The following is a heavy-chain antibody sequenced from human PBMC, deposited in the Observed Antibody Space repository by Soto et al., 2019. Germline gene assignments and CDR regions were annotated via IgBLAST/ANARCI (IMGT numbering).Heavy chain of an antibody. J-gene: IGHJ5*02. V-gene: IGHV4-61*01. Sequence: SETLSLTCTVSGGSVSSGSYYWSWIRQPPGKGLEWIGYIYYSGSTNYNPSLKSRVTISVDTSKNQFSLKLSSVTAADTAVYYCARAAYSSSQTFLFDPWGQGTLVTVSS. CDR2: IYYSGST. CDR1: GGSVSSGSYY. D-gene: IGHD6-13*01. CDR3: ARAAYSSSQTFLFDP.